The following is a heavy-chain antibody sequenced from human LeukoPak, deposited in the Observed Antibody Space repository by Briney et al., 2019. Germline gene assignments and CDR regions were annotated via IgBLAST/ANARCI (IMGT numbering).Heavy chain of an antibody. Sequence: PGGSLRLSCAASGFTFSSYEMNWVRQAPGKGLEWVSYISSSTSTIYYADSVKGRFTIFRDNAKNSLYLQMNSLRAEDTAVYYCAELGITMIGGVWGKGTTVTISS. CDR2: ISSSTSTI. CDR3: AELGITMIGGV. D-gene: IGHD3-10*02. CDR1: GFTFSSYE. V-gene: IGHV3-48*03. J-gene: IGHJ6*04.